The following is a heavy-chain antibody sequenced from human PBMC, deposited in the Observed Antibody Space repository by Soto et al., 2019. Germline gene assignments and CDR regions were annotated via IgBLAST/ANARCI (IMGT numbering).Heavy chain of an antibody. V-gene: IGHV3-48*03. CDR1: GFTFSSYE. CDR2: ISTSGSGI. J-gene: IGHJ5*02. D-gene: IGHD3-22*01. CDR3: ARGYYDSSGYYPQMLFDP. Sequence: GGSLRLSCAASGFTFSSYEVNWVRQAPGKGLEWIAYISTSGSGIYYADSVKGRFTISRDNAKNSLYLQMNSLRDADTAVYYCARGYYDSSGYYPQMLFDPWGQGTLVTVSS.